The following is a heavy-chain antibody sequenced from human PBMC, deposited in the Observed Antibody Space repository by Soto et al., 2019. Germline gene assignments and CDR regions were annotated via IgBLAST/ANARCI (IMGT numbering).Heavy chain of an antibody. D-gene: IGHD6-13*01. CDR3: ARRGIAAHAGGMDV. Sequence: SVKVSCKASGGTFSSYAISWVRQAPGQGLERMGGIIPIFGTANYAQKFQGRVTITADESTSTAYMELSSLRSEDTAVYYCARRGIAAHAGGMDVWGQGTTVTVSS. CDR2: IIPIFGTA. V-gene: IGHV1-69*13. J-gene: IGHJ6*02. CDR1: GGTFSSYA.